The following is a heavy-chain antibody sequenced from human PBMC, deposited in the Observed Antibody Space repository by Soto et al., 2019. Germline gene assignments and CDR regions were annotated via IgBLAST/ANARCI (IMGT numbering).Heavy chain of an antibody. J-gene: IGHJ4*02. CDR2: IYYSGNT. Sequence: QVQLQESGPGLVKPSQTLSLTCTVSGGSTSSDNYWRWIRQPPGKGLEWIGHIYYSGNTDYNTSLNSRLAISIDTSKNQFSLKLSSVTAADTAVYFCAREGGESSDGLYYLDSWGQGSLVTVSS. CDR1: GGSTSSDNY. V-gene: IGHV4-30-4*01. D-gene: IGHD3-16*01. CDR3: AREGGESSDGLYYLDS.